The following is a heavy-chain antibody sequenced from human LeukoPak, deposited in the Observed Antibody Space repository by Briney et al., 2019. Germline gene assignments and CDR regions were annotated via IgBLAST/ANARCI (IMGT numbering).Heavy chain of an antibody. D-gene: IGHD4-23*01. V-gene: IGHV1-2*02. Sequence: GASVKVSCKASRYTFTGYYMHWVRQAPGQGLEWMGWINPNSGGTNYAQKFQGRVTMTRDTSISTAYMELTRLRSDDTAVYYCAKVAYGGDSRDGFDIWGQGTMVTVSS. CDR3: AKVAYGGDSRDGFDI. CDR2: INPNSGGT. J-gene: IGHJ3*02. CDR1: RYTFTGYY.